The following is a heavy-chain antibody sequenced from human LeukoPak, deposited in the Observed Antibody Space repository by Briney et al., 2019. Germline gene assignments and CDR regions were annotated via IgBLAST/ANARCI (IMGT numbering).Heavy chain of an antibody. CDR3: ARHLSDITSSPNY. Sequence: PGESLKISCKGSGYSSSSYWIAWVRQMPGKGLEWMGVIYPRDSRTTYSPSFQGQVTISADKSISTAYLQWTSLKASDTAMYYCARHLSDITSSPNYWGPGTLVTVSS. CDR1: GYSSSSYW. D-gene: IGHD2-2*01. J-gene: IGHJ4*02. CDR2: IYPRDSRT. V-gene: IGHV5-51*01.